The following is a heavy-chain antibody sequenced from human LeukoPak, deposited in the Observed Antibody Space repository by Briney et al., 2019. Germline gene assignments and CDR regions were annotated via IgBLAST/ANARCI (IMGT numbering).Heavy chain of an antibody. CDR1: GFNFSDHY. Sequence: PGGSLRLSCAASGFNFSDHYMSWIRQAPGKGLEWVSYISSSRSFTNYADSVKGRFTISRDTAKNSLYLQMNSLRAEDTAVYYCARLRGYSYGLDYWGQGILVTVSS. J-gene: IGHJ4*02. CDR3: ARLRGYSYGLDY. D-gene: IGHD5-18*01. V-gene: IGHV3-11*03. CDR2: ISSSRSFT.